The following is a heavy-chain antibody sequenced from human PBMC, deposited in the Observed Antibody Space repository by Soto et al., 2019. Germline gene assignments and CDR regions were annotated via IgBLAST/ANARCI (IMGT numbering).Heavy chain of an antibody. Sequence: SETLSLTCTVSGDSIIRGGYYWSWIRQHPEKGLECVGYIHHTGNAYSNPSLESRLTMSVDTSKNQFSLRLTSVTAADTAVYFCGRDLTSNANCIDPWGQGTLVTVSS. CDR3: GRDLTSNANCIDP. D-gene: IGHD2-2*01. V-gene: IGHV4-31*03. CDR1: GDSIIRGGYY. J-gene: IGHJ5*02. CDR2: IHHTGNA.